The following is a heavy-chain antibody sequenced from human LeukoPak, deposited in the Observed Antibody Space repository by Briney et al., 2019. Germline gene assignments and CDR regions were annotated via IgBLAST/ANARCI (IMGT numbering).Heavy chain of an antibody. J-gene: IGHJ3*02. CDR1: GYSFSNYW. V-gene: IGHV5-51*01. D-gene: IGHD4-17*01. CDR2: IYPGDSDT. Sequence: GESLKISCNGSGYSFSNYWIGWVRQMPGKGLECMGIIYPGDSDTRYSPSFQGHVTISVDRYLRVAYLQWSSLKASDSGMYYCARQRGDYVYPDAFDIWGQGTMVTVSS. CDR3: ARQRGDYVYPDAFDI.